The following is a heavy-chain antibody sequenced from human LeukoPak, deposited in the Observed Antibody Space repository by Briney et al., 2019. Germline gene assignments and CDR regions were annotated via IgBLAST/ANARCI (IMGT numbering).Heavy chain of an antibody. CDR1: GFTFSNYA. CDR3: ARDSPTGTQSP. CDR2: ISDSGSSI. V-gene: IGHV3-23*01. D-gene: IGHD1-1*01. Sequence: PGGSLRLSCAASGFTFSNYAMTWVRQAPGKGLEWVSGISDSGSSIYYADSVKGRFTISRDNSKNTLYLQMNSLRAEDTAVYYCARDSPTGTQSPWGQGTLVTVSS. J-gene: IGHJ5*02.